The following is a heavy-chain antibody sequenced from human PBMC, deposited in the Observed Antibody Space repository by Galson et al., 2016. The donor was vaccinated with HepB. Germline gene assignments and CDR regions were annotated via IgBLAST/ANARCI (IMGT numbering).Heavy chain of an antibody. Sequence: SETLSLTCTVSGDSIISSSHYWDWIRQPPGKGLQWIGSIFHTGDAYYNPSLRSRVTISVDTSNNQFSLNLNSVTAADTAIYYCAKPEAVRDAFVYWGRGTQVPVSS. CDR1: GDSIISSSHY. CDR3: AKPEAVRDAFVY. J-gene: IGHJ4*02. CDR2: IFHTGDA. D-gene: IGHD3-10*02. V-gene: IGHV4-39*01.